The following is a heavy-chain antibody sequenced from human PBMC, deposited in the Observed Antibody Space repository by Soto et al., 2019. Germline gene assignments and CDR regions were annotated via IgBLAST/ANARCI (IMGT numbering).Heavy chain of an antibody. CDR1: GYTFTSYY. D-gene: IGHD1-26*01. V-gene: IGHV1-46*01. CDR3: AREGELLLDYYYGMDV. CDR2: INPSGGST. J-gene: IGHJ6*02. Sequence: GASVKVSCKASGYTFTSYYMHWVRQAPGQGLEWMGIINPSGGSTSYAQKFQGRVTITRDTSASTAYMELSSLRSEDTAVYYCAREGELLLDYYYGMDVWGQGTTVTVSS.